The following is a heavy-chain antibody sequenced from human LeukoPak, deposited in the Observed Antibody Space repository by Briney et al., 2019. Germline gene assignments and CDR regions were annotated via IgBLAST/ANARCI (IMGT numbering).Heavy chain of an antibody. CDR1: GGSISSGGYY. J-gene: IGHJ4*02. Sequence: SKTLSLTCTVSGGSISSGGYYWSWIRQPPGKGLEWIGYIYYSGSTYYNPSLKSRVTISVDTSKNQFSLRLSSVTAADTAVYYCARFGPPNCSGGSCLFDYWGQGTLVTVSS. V-gene: IGHV4-31*03. CDR2: IYYSGST. CDR3: ARFGPPNCSGGSCLFDY. D-gene: IGHD2-15*01.